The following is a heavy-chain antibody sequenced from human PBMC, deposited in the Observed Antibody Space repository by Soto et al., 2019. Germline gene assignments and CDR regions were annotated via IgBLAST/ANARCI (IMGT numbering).Heavy chain of an antibody. Sequence: SETLSLTCTVSGGSISSYYWSWIRQPPGKGLEWIGYIYYSGSTNYNPSLKSRVTISVDTSKNQFSLKLSSVTAADTAVYYCARWEGPQLVHDYYYGMDVWGQGTTVTVSS. CDR1: GGSISSYY. CDR3: ARWEGPQLVHDYYYGMDV. D-gene: IGHD6-13*01. J-gene: IGHJ6*02. V-gene: IGHV4-59*01. CDR2: IYYSGST.